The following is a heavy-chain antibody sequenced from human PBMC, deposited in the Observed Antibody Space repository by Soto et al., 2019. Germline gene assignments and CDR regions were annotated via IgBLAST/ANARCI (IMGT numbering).Heavy chain of an antibody. CDR1: GGSISTAHS. V-gene: IGHV4-4*02. Sequence: SETLSLTCAVSGGSISTAHSWSWVRQTPGKGLEWIAEIYNSGSANYNPSLKSRATISVDKSKNQFSLKLISVTAADTAIYFCARAVALPGLFYFDYWGQGTRVTVSS. CDR3: ARAVALPGLFYFDY. D-gene: IGHD1-1*01. CDR2: IYNSGSA. J-gene: IGHJ4*02.